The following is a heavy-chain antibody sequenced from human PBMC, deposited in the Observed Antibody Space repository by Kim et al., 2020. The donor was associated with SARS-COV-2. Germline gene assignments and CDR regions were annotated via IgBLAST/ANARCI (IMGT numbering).Heavy chain of an antibody. CDR2: ICYDGSKK. CDR3: ARLWVIEKTWTLDY. Sequence: GGSLRLSCAASGVSFGEEGRHWVWQAPGKGLEWVAVICYDGSKKYYADSVKGRFTISRDNSNNILYLQMNSLRAEDTAEYYCARLWVIEKTWTLDYWGQGTLVTVSS. V-gene: IGHV3-33*01. CDR1: GVSFGEEG. J-gene: IGHJ4*02. D-gene: IGHD3-16*02.